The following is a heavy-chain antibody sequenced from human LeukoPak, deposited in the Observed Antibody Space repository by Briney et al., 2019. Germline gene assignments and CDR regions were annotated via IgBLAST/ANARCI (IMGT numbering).Heavy chain of an antibody. V-gene: IGHV3-23*01. J-gene: IGHJ5*02. CDR1: GFTFSSYA. CDR2: ISGSGGST. Sequence: GGSLRLSCAASGFTFSSYAMSWVRQAPGKGLEWVSAISGSGGSTYYADSVKGRFTISRDNSKNTLYLQMNSLRAEDTALYHCARGGSSGYYSVPFDPWGQGTLVTVSS. CDR3: ARGGSSGYYSVPFDP. D-gene: IGHD3-22*01.